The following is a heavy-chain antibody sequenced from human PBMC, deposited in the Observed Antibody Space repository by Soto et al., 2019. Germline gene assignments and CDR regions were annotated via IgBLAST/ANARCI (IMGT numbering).Heavy chain of an antibody. V-gene: IGHV1-18*01. J-gene: IGHJ4*02. Sequence: QVQLMQSGAEVKKPGASVTVSCKTSGYTFSDYGVAWVRQAPGQGLEWMGWISAYNGHTKYGQKFQDRVTMTTDTSTSTAYMELRSLRYDDTAVYFCARGGHIVVLVDADDNFDYWGQGTLVTVSS. CDR3: ARGGHIVVLVDADDNFDY. CDR2: ISAYNGHT. CDR1: GYTFSDYG. D-gene: IGHD2-15*01.